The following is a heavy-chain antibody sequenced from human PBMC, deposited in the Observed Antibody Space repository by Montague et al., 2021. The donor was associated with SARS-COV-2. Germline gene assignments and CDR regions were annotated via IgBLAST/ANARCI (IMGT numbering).Heavy chain of an antibody. CDR1: GGSFSGYY. CDR2: INHSGSA. CDR3: ARVRYYGSGTSLGMDV. J-gene: IGHJ6*02. Sequence: SETLSLTCAVYGGSFSGYYWSWIRQPPGKGLEWIGAINHSGSANYNPSLKSRVTISVDTSKNQFSLKLSSVTAADTAVYYCARVRYYGSGTSLGMDVWGQGTTVTVSS. V-gene: IGHV4-34*01. D-gene: IGHD3-10*01.